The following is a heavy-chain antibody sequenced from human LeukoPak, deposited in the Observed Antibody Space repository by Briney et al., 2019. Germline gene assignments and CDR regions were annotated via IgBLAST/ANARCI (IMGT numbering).Heavy chain of an antibody. CDR3: ARPFPTIPPRFDY. V-gene: IGHV3-23*01. J-gene: IGHJ4*02. Sequence: GGSLRLSCAASGFTSSNYAMSWVRQAPGKGLEWVSAISGSGSNTYYADSVKGRFTISRDNSKNTLYLQMNSLRAEDTAMYYCARPFPTIPPRFDYWGQGTLVPVSS. D-gene: IGHD2-2*02. CDR1: GFTSSNYA. CDR2: ISGSGSNT.